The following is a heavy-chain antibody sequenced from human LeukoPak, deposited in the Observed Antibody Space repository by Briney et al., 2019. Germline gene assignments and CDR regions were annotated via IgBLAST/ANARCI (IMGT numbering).Heavy chain of an antibody. J-gene: IGHJ4*02. CDR2: IYWDDDK. D-gene: IGHD1-1*01. CDR3: AHFLADDNPGYFDY. V-gene: IGHV2-5*02. Sequence: SGPTLVKPTQTLTLTCTFSGFSLSTSGVGVGWIRQPPGKALEWLALIYWDDDKRYSPSLKSRLTITKDTSKNQVVLTMTNMDPVDTATYYCAHFLADDNPGYFDYWGQGTLVTVSS. CDR1: GFSLSTSGVG.